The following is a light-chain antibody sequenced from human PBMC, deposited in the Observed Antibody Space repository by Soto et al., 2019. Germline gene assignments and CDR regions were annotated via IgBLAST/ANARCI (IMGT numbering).Light chain of an antibody. CDR3: TSYAGSNIWV. CDR1: SSDVGAYNY. J-gene: IGLJ3*02. CDR2: EVT. Sequence: QSALTQPPSASGSPGQSVTISCTGTSSDVGAYNYVSWYQQYPGKAPKLMIYEVTKRPSGVPDRFSGSKSDKTASLTVSGLQPKDEADYYCTSYAGSNIWVFGGGTKVTVL. V-gene: IGLV2-8*01.